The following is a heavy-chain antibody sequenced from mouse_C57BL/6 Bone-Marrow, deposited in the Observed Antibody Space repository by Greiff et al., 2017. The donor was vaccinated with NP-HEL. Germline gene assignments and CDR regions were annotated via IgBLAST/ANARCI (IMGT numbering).Heavy chain of an antibody. CDR3: ARVGYVG. CDR2: ISDGGSYT. Sequence: EVKLVESGGGLVKPGGSLKLSCAASGFTFSSYAMSWVRQTPEKRLEWVATISDGGSYTYYPDNVKGRFTITRDNAKNNLYLQMSQLKAEDTAMYYCARVGYVGWGQGTLVTVSA. CDR1: GFTFSSYA. J-gene: IGHJ3*01. V-gene: IGHV5-4*03. D-gene: IGHD2-2*01.